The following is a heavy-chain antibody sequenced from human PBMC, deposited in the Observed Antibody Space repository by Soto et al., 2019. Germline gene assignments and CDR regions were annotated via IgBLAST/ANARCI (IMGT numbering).Heavy chain of an antibody. J-gene: IGHJ6*02. V-gene: IGHV3-23*01. Sequence: PGKGLEWVSGISGSGGSTQYADSVKGRFTISRDNSKKTLYLEMNSLRAEDTAVYYCAKWRSSWTNYYYYYGMDVWGQGTTVTVSS. CDR2: ISGSGGST. D-gene: IGHD6-13*01. CDR3: AKWRSSWTNYYYYYGMDV.